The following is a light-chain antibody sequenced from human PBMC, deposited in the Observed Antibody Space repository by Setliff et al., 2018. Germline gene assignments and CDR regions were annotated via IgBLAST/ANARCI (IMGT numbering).Light chain of an antibody. Sequence: QSVLTQPPSVSGAPGQRVTISCAGRSSNIGTGYDVHWYQQLPGTAPKLLIYGNNIRPSGVPDRFSGSQSGTSASLAITGLHSEDEADYYCQSYGGSVSGYVFGSGTKVT. CDR2: GNN. CDR1: SSNIGTGYD. V-gene: IGLV1-40*01. CDR3: QSYGGSVSGYV. J-gene: IGLJ1*01.